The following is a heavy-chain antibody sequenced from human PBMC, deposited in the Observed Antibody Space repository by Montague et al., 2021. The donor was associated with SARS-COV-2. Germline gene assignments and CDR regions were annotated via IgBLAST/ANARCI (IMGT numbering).Heavy chain of an antibody. V-gene: IGHV4-59*01. J-gene: IGHJ5*02. CDR1: VGSISNYY. CDR2: IYDSGSA. Sequence: SETLSLTCTVSVGSISNYYWTWIRQPPGKGLGWIGYIYDSGSANYNPSLKSQSTKSVDTSNNQFSLRLSSVTAADTAVYYCAGAYCGGDCHVGPWGQGTLVTVSS. D-gene: IGHD2-21*02. CDR3: AGAYCGGDCHVGP.